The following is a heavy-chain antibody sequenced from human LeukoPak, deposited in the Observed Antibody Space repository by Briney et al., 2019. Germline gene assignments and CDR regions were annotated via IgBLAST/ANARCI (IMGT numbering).Heavy chain of an antibody. CDR1: GGSFSGYY. J-gene: IGHJ2*01. V-gene: IGHV4-34*01. D-gene: IGHD5-24*01. CDR3: ARGRRDGYSGPWYFDL. CDR2: INHSGST. Sequence: SETLSLTRAVYGGSFSGYYWSWIRQPPGKGLEWIGEINHSGSTNYNPSLKSRVTISVDTSKNQFSLKLSSVTAADTAVYYCARGRRDGYSGPWYFDLWGRGTLVTVSS.